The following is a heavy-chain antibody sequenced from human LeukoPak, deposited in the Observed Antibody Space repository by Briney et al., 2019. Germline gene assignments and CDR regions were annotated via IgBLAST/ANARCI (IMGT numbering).Heavy chain of an antibody. J-gene: IGHJ4*02. CDR1: GFTFSTYN. Sequence: NPGGSLRLSCAGSGFTFSTYNMNWVRQAPGKGLEWVSSISSSSSYIYYADSVKGRFTISRDNAKNSLYLQMNSLRAEDTAVYYCARDTYYYDSSGYPTGNFDYWGQGTLVTVSS. V-gene: IGHV3-21*01. D-gene: IGHD3-22*01. CDR2: ISSSSSYI. CDR3: ARDTYYYDSSGYPTGNFDY.